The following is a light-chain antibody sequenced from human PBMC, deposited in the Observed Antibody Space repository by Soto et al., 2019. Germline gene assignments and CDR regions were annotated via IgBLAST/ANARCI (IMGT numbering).Light chain of an antibody. J-gene: IGLJ1*01. Sequence: QSVLTQPASVSGSPGQSITISCTGSSSDIGTYTYVSWYQQHPGKAPKLMIFEVSNRPPGVSNRFSGSKSGNTASLTISGLQDEDEADYYCSSYIGSNTRVFGTGTKLTVL. CDR2: EVS. CDR3: SSYIGSNTRV. V-gene: IGLV2-14*01. CDR1: SSDIGTYTY.